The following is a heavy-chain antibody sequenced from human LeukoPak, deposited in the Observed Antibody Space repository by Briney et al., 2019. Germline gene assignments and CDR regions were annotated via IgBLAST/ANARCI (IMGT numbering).Heavy chain of an antibody. Sequence: GASVKVSCKASGYTFTGYYMHWVRQAPGQGLEWMGWINPDSGGTNYAQKFRGRVTLTRDTSISTTYMELSSLRSDDTAVYYCAGEYCRGGRCNQAFEYWGQGTLVTVSS. V-gene: IGHV1-2*02. CDR2: INPDSGGT. D-gene: IGHD2-15*01. CDR1: GYTFTGYY. CDR3: AGEYCRGGRCNQAFEY. J-gene: IGHJ4*02.